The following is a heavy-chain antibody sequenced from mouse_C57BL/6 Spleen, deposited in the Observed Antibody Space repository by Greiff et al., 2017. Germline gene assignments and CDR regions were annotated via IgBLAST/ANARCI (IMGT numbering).Heavy chain of an antibody. J-gene: IGHJ3*01. CDR3: ARDYGSGAWFAY. D-gene: IGHD1-1*01. CDR2: IYPRSGNT. Sequence: VQLVESGAELARPGASVKLSCKASGYTFTSYGISWVKQRTGQGLEWIGEIYPRSGNTYYNEKFKGKATLTADKSSSTAYMELLSLTSEDSAVYFCARDYGSGAWFAYWGQGTLVTVSA. CDR1: GYTFTSYG. V-gene: IGHV1-81*01.